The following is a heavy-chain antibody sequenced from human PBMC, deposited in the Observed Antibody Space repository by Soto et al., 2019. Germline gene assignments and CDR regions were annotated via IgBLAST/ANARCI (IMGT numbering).Heavy chain of an antibody. CDR2: IIPILGIA. Sequence: QVQLVQSGAEVKKPGSSVKVSCKASGGTFSSYTISWVRQAPGQGLEWMGRIIPILGIANYAQKFQGRVTITADKSTSTAYMELSSLRSEDTAVYYCARNRRQTTVTTPLDYWGQGTLVTVSS. D-gene: IGHD4-17*01. J-gene: IGHJ4*02. CDR3: ARNRRQTTVTTPLDY. CDR1: GGTFSSYT. V-gene: IGHV1-69*02.